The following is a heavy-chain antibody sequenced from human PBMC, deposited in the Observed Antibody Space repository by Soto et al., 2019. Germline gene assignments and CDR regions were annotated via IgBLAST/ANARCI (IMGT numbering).Heavy chain of an antibody. CDR3: ARQRYSGSYDDYYYGMDV. J-gene: IGHJ6*02. Sequence: QVQLVQSGAEVKKPGSSVKVSCKASGGTFSSYAISWVRQAPGQGLEWMGGIIPIFGTANYAQKFQGRVTITADESTSTADKELRSRRCDDTAVDYCARQRYSGSYDDYYYGMDVWGQGTTVTVSS. CDR1: GGTFSSYA. V-gene: IGHV1-69*01. D-gene: IGHD1-26*01. CDR2: IIPIFGTA.